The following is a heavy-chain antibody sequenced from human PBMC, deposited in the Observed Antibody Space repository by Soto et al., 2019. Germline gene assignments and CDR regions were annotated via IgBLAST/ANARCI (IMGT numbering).Heavy chain of an antibody. Sequence: SETLSLTCTVSGGSINSKNYYWGWIRQPPGKGLEWVGNIFYGVRTYYDPSLESRVTISVDTSKNQFSLRVTSVTAADTAVYHCARLTDRWYSLDYWGQGALVTVSS. CDR3: ARLTDRWYSLDY. V-gene: IGHV4-39*01. D-gene: IGHD2-15*01. J-gene: IGHJ4*02. CDR1: GGSINSKNYY. CDR2: IFYGVRT.